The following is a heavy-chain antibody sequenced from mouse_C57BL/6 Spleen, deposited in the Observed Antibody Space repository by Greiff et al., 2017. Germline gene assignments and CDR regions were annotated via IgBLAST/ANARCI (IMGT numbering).Heavy chain of an antibody. CDR1: GFSLTSYG. CDR3: ARRDYDWFAY. V-gene: IGHV2-2*01. D-gene: IGHD2-4*01. CDR2: IWSGGST. J-gene: IGHJ3*01. Sequence: VKLVESGPGLVQPSQSLSITCTVSGFSLTSYGVHWVRQSPGKGLEWLGVIWSGGSTDYNAAFISRLSISKNNSKSQVFFKMNSLQADDTAIYYCARRDYDWFAYWGQGTLVTVSA.